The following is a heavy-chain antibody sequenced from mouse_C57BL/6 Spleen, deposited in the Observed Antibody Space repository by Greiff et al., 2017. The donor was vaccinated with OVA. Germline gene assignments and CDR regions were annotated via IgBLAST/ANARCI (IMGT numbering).Heavy chain of an antibody. CDR3: ARSEYSNYDRGYFDV. CDR2: INPNNGGT. Sequence: VQLQQSGPELVKPGASVKISCKASGYTFTDYYMNWVKQSHGKSLEWIGDINPNNGGTSYNQKFKGKATLTVDKSSSTAYMELRSLTSEDSAVYYCARSEYSNYDRGYFDVWGTGTTVTVSS. J-gene: IGHJ1*03. D-gene: IGHD2-5*01. V-gene: IGHV1-26*01. CDR1: GYTFTDYY.